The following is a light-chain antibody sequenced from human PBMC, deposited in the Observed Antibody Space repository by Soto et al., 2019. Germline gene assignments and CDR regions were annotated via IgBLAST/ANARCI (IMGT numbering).Light chain of an antibody. CDR3: QQRSNWPT. Sequence: ETVLTQSTATLSLSAGERATLSCRASQSVRSYLAWYQQKPGQAPRLLIYDASNRATGIPARFSGSGSGTDFTLTIRSLEPEAFAVYYCQQRSNWPTFGQGTKVVIK. V-gene: IGKV3-11*01. CDR1: QSVRSY. CDR2: DAS. J-gene: IGKJ1*01.